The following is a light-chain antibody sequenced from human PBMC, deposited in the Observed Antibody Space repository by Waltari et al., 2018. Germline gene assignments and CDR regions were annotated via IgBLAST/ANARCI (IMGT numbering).Light chain of an antibody. Sequence: DVVMTQSPLSLPVTLGQPASLSCRSSQSLVDSDGNTYLHWFQQRPGQSPRRLIYEVSDRDSGVPDRFSGSGSGTDFTLKISRVEAEDLGIYYCMQGTHWPITFGQGTRLEIK. V-gene: IGKV2-30*01. CDR1: QSLVDSDGNTY. J-gene: IGKJ5*01. CDR2: EVS. CDR3: MQGTHWPIT.